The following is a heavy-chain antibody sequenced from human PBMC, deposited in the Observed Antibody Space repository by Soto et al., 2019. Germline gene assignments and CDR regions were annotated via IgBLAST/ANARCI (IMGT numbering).Heavy chain of an antibody. D-gene: IGHD2-2*01. CDR3: VLWGGSAPDCSSTSCRYYYYGMDV. CDR1: GYSFTRYW. CDR2: IYPGDSDT. Sequence: PGEALKISCEGSGYSFTRYWIGSVRQMPGKGLEWMGIIYPGDSDTRYSPSFQGQVTISADKSISTAYLQWSSLKASDTAMYYCVLWGGSAPDCSSTSCRYYYYGMDVWGQGTTVTVSS. V-gene: IGHV5-51*01. J-gene: IGHJ6*02.